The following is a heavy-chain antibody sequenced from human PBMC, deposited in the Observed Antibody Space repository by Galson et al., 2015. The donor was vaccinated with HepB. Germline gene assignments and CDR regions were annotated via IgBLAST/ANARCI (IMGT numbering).Heavy chain of an antibody. CDR2: ISWDGGST. CDR3: AKEMGSHYDFWSGFYGN. V-gene: IGHV3-43*01. D-gene: IGHD3-3*01. CDR1: GFIFDDYT. J-gene: IGHJ4*02. Sequence: SLRLSCAASGFIFDDYTMHWVRQAPGKGLEWVSLISWDGGSTYYADSVKGRFTISRDNSKNSLYLQMNSLRTEDTGLYYCAKEMGSHYDFWSGFYGNWGQGTLVTVSS.